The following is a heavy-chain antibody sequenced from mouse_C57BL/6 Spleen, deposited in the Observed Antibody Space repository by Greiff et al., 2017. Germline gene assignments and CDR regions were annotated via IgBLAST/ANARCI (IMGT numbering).Heavy chain of an antibody. J-gene: IGHJ4*01. CDR2: IWRGGST. CDR3: AKKRGYSNYVNYYAMDY. CDR1: GFSFTSYG. Sequence: VQGVESGPGLVQPSQRLSITCTVSGFSFTSYGVHWVRQSPGKGLEWLGVIWRGGSTDYNAAFMSRLSITKDNSKSQVFFKMNSLQADDTAIYYCAKKRGYSNYVNYYAMDYWGQGTSVTVSS. D-gene: IGHD2-5*01. V-gene: IGHV2-5*01.